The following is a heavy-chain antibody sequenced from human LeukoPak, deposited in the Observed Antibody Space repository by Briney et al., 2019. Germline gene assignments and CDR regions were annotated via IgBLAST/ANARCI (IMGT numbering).Heavy chain of an antibody. V-gene: IGHV1-69*05. J-gene: IGHJ3*02. Sequence: SVKDSCKASGGTFSSYAISWVRQAPGQGLEWMGGIIPIFGTANYAQKFQGRVTITTDESTSTAYMELSSLRSEDTAVYYCAREYYYDSSGPEVGAFDIWGQGTMVTVSS. CDR1: GGTFSSYA. D-gene: IGHD3-22*01. CDR3: AREYYYDSSGPEVGAFDI. CDR2: IIPIFGTA.